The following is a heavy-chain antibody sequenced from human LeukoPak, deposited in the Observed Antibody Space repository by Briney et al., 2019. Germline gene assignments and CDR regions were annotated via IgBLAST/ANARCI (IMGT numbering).Heavy chain of an antibody. CDR1: GYSISSGYY. CDR3: ASRGVAVAGVTHFGY. Sequence: PSETLSLTCTVSGYSISSGYYWGWIRQPPGKGLEWIGSIYHSGSTYYNPSLKSRVTISVDTSKNQFSLKLSSVTAADTAVYYCASRGVAVAGVTHFGYWGQGTLVTVSS. D-gene: IGHD6-19*01. V-gene: IGHV4-38-2*02. J-gene: IGHJ4*02. CDR2: IYHSGST.